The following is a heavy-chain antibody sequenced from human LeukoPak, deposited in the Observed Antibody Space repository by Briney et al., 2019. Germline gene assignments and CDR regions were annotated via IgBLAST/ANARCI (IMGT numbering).Heavy chain of an antibody. J-gene: IGHJ4*02. CDR3: AKDIAYSSSYYFDY. V-gene: IGHV3-43D*03. CDR1: GFTFDDYA. D-gene: IGHD1-26*01. Sequence: PGGSLRLSCAASGFTFDDYAMHWVRQAPGKGLEWVSLISWDGGSTYYADSVKGRFTISRDNSKNSLYLQMNSLRAEDTALYYCAKDIAYSSSYYFDYWGQGTLVTVSS. CDR2: ISWDGGST.